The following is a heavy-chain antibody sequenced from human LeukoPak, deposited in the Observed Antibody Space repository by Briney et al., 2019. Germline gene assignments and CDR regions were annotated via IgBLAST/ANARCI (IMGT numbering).Heavy chain of an antibody. CDR1: GFTFSTFA. CDR2: ISGSGGST. D-gene: IGHD1-14*01. J-gene: IGHJ4*02. Sequence: GGSLRLSCAASGFTFSTFAMIWVRQPPGKGLEWVSAISGSGGSTYYADSVKGRFTISRDNSKNTLYLQMNSLRAEDTAVYYCAKDRGDGTRWDYFDYWGQGTLVTVSS. CDR3: AKDRGDGTRWDYFDY. V-gene: IGHV3-23*01.